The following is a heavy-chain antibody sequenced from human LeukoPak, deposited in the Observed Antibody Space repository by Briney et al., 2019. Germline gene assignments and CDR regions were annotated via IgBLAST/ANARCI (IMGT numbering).Heavy chain of an antibody. CDR1: GFTSSAYD. CDR3: GRDSYGGNVDY. J-gene: IGHJ4*02. Sequence: PLRLSSAASGFTSSAYDMSWIGQAPGKGLEWFLYISSSRSCTNYADSVKGRFTISRDNAKNPLYLQMNSRRGEDTAVYCCGRDSYGGNVDYWGQETRVSVPS. V-gene: IGHV3-11*05. D-gene: IGHD4-23*01. CDR2: ISSSRSCT.